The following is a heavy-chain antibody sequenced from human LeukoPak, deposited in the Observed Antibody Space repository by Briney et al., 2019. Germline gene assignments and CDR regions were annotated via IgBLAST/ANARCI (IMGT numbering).Heavy chain of an antibody. CDR3: ATSYDSSGRD. Sequence: PGGSLRLSCAASGFTFSNFWMAWVRQAPGKGLEWVANIKQDGSIQYYGDSVKGRFTISRDNARNSLYLQMNSLRAEDTALYYCATSYDSSGRDWGQGTLVTVSS. CDR1: GFTFSNFW. J-gene: IGHJ4*02. CDR2: IKQDGSIQ. D-gene: IGHD3-22*01. V-gene: IGHV3-7*01.